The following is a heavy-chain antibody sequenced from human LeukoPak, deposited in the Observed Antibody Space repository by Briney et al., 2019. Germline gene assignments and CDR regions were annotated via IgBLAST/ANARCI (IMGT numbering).Heavy chain of an antibody. Sequence: SVTLSLTCTVSGDPISRYYWLWIRQPPGKALEWIGYIYYSGSTSYNPFLKSRVTISVDTSKNQFSLKLSSVAAADTAVYHCARDQSGGYYFDYWGQGTLVTVSS. CDR2: IYYSGST. CDR3: ARDQSGGYYFDY. V-gene: IGHV4-59*01. D-gene: IGHD3-10*01. J-gene: IGHJ4*02. CDR1: GDPISRYY.